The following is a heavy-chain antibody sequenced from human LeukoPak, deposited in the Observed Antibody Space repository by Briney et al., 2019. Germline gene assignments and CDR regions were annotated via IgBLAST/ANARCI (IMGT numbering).Heavy chain of an antibody. V-gene: IGHV1-2*02. Sequence: ASVKVSCNASGYTFTGYFIHWVRQAPGQGLEWMGWINPNSGGTNYAQKFQGRVTMTRDTSISTAYMELSRLRSDDTAVYYCARGSNYGKFDYWGQGTLVTVSS. CDR2: INPNSGGT. D-gene: IGHD3-16*01. CDR1: GYTFTGYF. J-gene: IGHJ4*02. CDR3: ARGSNYGKFDY.